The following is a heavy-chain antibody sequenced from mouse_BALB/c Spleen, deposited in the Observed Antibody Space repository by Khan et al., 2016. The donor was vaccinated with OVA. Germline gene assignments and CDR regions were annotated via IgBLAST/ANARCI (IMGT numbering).Heavy chain of an antibody. CDR2: IWSGGST. CDR3: ARWFDDYSSLYALDY. J-gene: IGHJ4*01. CDR1: GFSLTSYG. D-gene: IGHD2-4*01. V-gene: IGHV2-6*02. Sequence: QVQLKESGPGLVAPSQSLSITCTASGFSLTSYGVHWVRQPPGKGLEWLVVIWSGGSTNYNSGLKSRLSISKDNSKSQAFLKKNSLQTDDTAVYYCARWFDDYSSLYALDYWGQVTSVTVSS.